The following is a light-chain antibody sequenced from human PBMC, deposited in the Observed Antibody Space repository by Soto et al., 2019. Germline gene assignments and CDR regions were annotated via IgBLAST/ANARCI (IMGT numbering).Light chain of an antibody. Sequence: EIVLTLSPGTLSLTPGERATLSCRASQSVSSSYLAWYQQKPGQAPRLLIYGASSRATGIPDRFSGSGSGTDFTLTISRLEPEDFAVYYCQEDGSSPRTFGQGTKVDI. CDR1: QSVSSSY. J-gene: IGKJ1*01. CDR2: GAS. CDR3: QEDGSSPRT. V-gene: IGKV3-20*01.